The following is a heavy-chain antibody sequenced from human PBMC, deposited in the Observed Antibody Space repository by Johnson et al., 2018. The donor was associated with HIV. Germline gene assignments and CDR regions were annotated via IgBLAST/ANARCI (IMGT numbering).Heavy chain of an antibody. J-gene: IGHJ3*02. V-gene: IGHV3-33*08. CDR2: ISFDGNLK. CDR3: ARNGLVPAAKGVAFDI. D-gene: IGHD2-2*01. CDR1: GLSFSNFG. Sequence: VQLVESGGGVVQPGKSLTLSCVGSGLSFSNFGIHWVRQAPGKGPEWVAVISFDGNLKKYADSVKGRFTISRDNSKNTLYLQMNSLRAEDTAVYYCARNGLVPAAKGVAFDIWGQGTMVTVSS.